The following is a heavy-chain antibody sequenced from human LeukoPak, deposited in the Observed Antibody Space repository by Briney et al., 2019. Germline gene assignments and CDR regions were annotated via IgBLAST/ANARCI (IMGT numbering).Heavy chain of an antibody. D-gene: IGHD3-3*01. V-gene: IGHV4-4*07. J-gene: IGHJ4*02. CDR2: IYSSGST. CDR1: GGSISSDY. CDR3: VGWSATRIDY. Sequence: SETLYLTCTVSGGSISSDYWSWIRQPAGKGLEWIGRIYSSGSTNYNPSLKSRVTMSVDTSKNQFSLKLSSVTAADTAVYYCVGWSATRIDYWGQGTLVTVSS.